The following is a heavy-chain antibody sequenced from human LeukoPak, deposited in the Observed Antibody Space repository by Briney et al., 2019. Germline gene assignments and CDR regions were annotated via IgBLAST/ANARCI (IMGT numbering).Heavy chain of an antibody. CDR2: IFDSGST. V-gene: IGHV4-59*08. J-gene: IGHJ6*02. Sequence: SETLSLTCTVSSGSISTYYWSWIRQSPGKGLEWMGYIFDSGSTTYNPSLSSRLTISVDTSKNQFSLELRSVTAADTAVYYCARQGTSGSYLTGLDVWGQGTTVTVSS. D-gene: IGHD3-22*01. CDR3: ARQGTSGSYLTGLDV. CDR1: SGSISTYY.